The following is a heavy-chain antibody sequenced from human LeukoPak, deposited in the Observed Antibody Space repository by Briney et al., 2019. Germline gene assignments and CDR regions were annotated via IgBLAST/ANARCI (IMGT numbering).Heavy chain of an antibody. V-gene: IGHV3-21*03. D-gene: IGHD2-15*01. CDR2: ISSSSSYI. J-gene: IGHJ4*02. Sequence: GGSLRLSCAASGFTFSSYSMNWVRQAPGKGLEWVSSISSSSSYIYYADSVKGRFTISRHNAKNSLYLEMNSLRAEDTAVYYCARDEGFCSGGRCHISGFDYWGQGILVTVSS. CDR1: GFTFSSYS. CDR3: ARDEGFCSGGRCHISGFDY.